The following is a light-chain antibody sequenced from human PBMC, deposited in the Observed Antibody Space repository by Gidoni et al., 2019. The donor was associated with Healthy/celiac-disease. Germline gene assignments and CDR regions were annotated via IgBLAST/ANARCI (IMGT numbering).Light chain of an antibody. J-gene: IGLJ3*02. V-gene: IGLV2-14*01. CDR2: EVS. Sequence: QSALTQPASVSGSPGQSNTISCTGTSSDVGGYNYVSWYQQHPGKAPQLMIYEVSNRPSGVSNRFSGSKSGNTASLTISGLQAEDEADYHCSSYTSSWVFGGGTKLTVL. CDR3: SSYTSSWV. CDR1: SSDVGGYNY.